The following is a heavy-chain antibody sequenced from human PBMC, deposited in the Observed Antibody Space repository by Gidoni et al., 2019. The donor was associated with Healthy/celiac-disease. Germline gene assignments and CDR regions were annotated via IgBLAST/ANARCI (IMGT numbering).Heavy chain of an antibody. J-gene: IGHJ5*02. V-gene: IGHV1-2*02. CDR3: AREKSDIVVVVAAMNWFDP. CDR1: GYTFTGYY. Sequence: QVQLVQSGAEVKKPGASVKVSCKASGYTFTGYYMHRVRQAPGQGLAWMGWLNPNSGGTNYAQKFQGRVTMTRDTSISTAYMELSRLRSDDTAVYYCAREKSDIVVVVAAMNWFDPWGQGTLVTVSS. CDR2: LNPNSGGT. D-gene: IGHD2-15*01.